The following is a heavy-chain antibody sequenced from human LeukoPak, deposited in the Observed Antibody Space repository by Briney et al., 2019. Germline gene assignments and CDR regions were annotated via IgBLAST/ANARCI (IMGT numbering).Heavy chain of an antibody. J-gene: IGHJ4*02. CDR1: GGSISSSSYY. D-gene: IGHD3-22*01. CDR3: ARLHYYDSSGCPYFDY. Sequence: SETLSLTCTVSGGSISSSSYYWGWIRQPPGKGLEWIGSIYYSGSTYYNPSLKSRVTISVDTSKNQFSLKLSSVTAADTAVYYCARLHYYDSSGCPYFDYWGQGTLVTVSS. CDR2: IYYSGST. V-gene: IGHV4-39*01.